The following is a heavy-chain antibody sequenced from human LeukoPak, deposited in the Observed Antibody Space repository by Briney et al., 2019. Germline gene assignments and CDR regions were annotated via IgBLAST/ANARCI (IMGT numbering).Heavy chain of an antibody. CDR1: GGSISGNY. V-gene: IGHV4-59*08. D-gene: IGHD1-26*01. CDR2: IYYSGST. J-gene: IGHJ4*02. Sequence: SETPSLTCSVSGGSISGNYWSWIRQPPGKGLEWIGYIYYSGSTSYNPSLKSRVTMSVDASKNQFSLNLISVTAADTAVYYCAKQSVATTPFDYWGQGTLVTVSS. CDR3: AKQSVATTPFDY.